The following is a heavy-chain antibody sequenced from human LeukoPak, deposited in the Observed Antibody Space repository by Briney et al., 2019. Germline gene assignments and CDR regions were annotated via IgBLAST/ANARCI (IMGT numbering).Heavy chain of an antibody. Sequence: GGSLRLSCAASGFILSSHAMHWVRQAPGKGLEWVALISGNGNKFYSDSVEGRVTISSDNPKNTVNLQMNSLRSDDTAVYYCARGVSAVGGYYYGMDVWGQGTTVTVSS. CDR1: GFILSSHA. CDR2: ISGNGNK. CDR3: ARGVSAVGGYYYGMDV. D-gene: IGHD6-13*01. J-gene: IGHJ6*02. V-gene: IGHV3-30*03.